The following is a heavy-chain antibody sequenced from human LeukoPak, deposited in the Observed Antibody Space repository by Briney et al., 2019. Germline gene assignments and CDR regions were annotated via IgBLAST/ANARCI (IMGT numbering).Heavy chain of an antibody. J-gene: IGHJ3*02. V-gene: IGHV3-30*02. CDR2: IRYDGSNK. Sequence: GGSLRLSCAASGFTFSSYGMHWVRQAPGKGLEWVAFIRYDGSNKYYADSVKGRFTISRDNSKNTLYLQMNSLRAEDTAVYYCARDATDQLLNDAFDIWGQGTMVTVSS. CDR1: GFTFSSYG. CDR3: ARDATDQLLNDAFDI. D-gene: IGHD2-2*01.